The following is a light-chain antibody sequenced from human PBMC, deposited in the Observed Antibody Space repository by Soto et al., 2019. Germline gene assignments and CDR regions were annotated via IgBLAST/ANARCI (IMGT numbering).Light chain of an antibody. CDR3: QQYNTYPWT. CDR1: QRFTSW. Sequence: DIQMTQSPSTLSASVGDRVTITCRASQRFTSWLAWYQQKPGKAPKLLIHKASNLQSGVPARFSGSESGTEFTLTISSLQPYDFATYYCQQYNTYPWTFGQGTKVEIK. CDR2: KAS. V-gene: IGKV1-5*03. J-gene: IGKJ1*01.